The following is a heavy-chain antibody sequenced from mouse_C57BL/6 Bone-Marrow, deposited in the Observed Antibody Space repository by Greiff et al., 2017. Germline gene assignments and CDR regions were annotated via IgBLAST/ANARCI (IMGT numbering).Heavy chain of an antibody. CDR2: INPNNGGT. J-gene: IGHJ2*01. Sequence: VQLKESGPELVKPGASVKMSCKASGYTFTDYNMHWVKQSHGKSLEWIGYINPNNGGTSYNPKLKGQATLTVNKADSTAYMELRSLTSEGSAVYYCVKGWYFDYWGQGTTLTVSS. V-gene: IGHV1-22*01. CDR3: VKGWYFDY. D-gene: IGHD2-3*01. CDR1: GYTFTDYN.